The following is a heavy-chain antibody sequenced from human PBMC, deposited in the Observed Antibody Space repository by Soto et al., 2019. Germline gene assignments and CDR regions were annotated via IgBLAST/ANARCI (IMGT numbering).Heavy chain of an antibody. CDR3: ARVGNYYDSSPIAFDI. J-gene: IGHJ3*02. D-gene: IGHD3-22*01. Sequence: QVQLVQSGAEVKKPGSSVKVSCKASGGTFSSYAISWVRQAPGQGLEWMGGIIPIFGTANYAQKFQGRVTITADESTSTAHMQQCRLRSEDTAVYYCARVGNYYDSSPIAFDIWGQGTMVTVSS. CDR2: IIPIFGTA. CDR1: GGTFSSYA. V-gene: IGHV1-69*12.